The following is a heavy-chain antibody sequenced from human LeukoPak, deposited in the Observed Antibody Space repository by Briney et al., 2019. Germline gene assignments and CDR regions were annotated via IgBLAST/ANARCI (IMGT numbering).Heavy chain of an antibody. J-gene: IGHJ4*02. CDR2: MYRCGST. Sequence: SETLSLTCTVSGGSICSECYYWGSIRQPPGRGLEWIGSMYRCGSTYHNPSLTSRLPTSVSLSLNQSSLRLPSVTAPASAVYYFVRVDVRLSPPFVDFWGQGTLVTVSS. V-gene: IGHV4-39*01. CDR1: GGSICSECYY. CDR3: VRVDVRLSPPFVDF.